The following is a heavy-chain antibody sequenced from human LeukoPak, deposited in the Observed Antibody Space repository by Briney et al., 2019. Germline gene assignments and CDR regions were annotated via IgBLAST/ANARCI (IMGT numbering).Heavy chain of an antibody. Sequence: SDTLSLTCTVSGGSISSSGYFWGWIRQPPGKGLEWIGTIYYSGSTYYNPSLKSRVTISVDTSKNQFSLKLSSVTAADTAMYYCARGCSSSSCPNWYFDLWGRGTLVTVSS. V-gene: IGHV4-39*07. D-gene: IGHD2-2*01. CDR2: IYYSGST. CDR3: ARGCSSSSCPNWYFDL. J-gene: IGHJ2*01. CDR1: GGSISSSGYF.